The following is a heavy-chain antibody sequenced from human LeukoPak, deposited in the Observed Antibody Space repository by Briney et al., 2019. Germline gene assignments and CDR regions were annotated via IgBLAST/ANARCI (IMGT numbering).Heavy chain of an antibody. CDR1: GFTFSDYY. D-gene: IGHD1-26*01. CDR3: ARDLNSLHSGSYFDY. V-gene: IGHV3-11*01. CDR2: ISSSGSTI. Sequence: GGSLRLSCAASGFTFSDYYMSWIRQAPGKGLEWVSYISSSGSTIYYADSVKGRFTISRDNAKNSLYLQMNSLRAEDTAVYYCARDLNSLHSGSYFDYWGQGTLVTVSS. J-gene: IGHJ4*02.